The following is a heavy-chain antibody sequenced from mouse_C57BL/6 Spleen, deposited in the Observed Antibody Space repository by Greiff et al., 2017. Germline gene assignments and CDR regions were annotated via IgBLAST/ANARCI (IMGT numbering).Heavy chain of an antibody. CDR2: INPSRGYT. V-gene: IGHV1-7*01. Sequence: VQLQQSGAELAKPGASVKLSCKASGYTFTSYWMHWVKQRTGQGLEWLGYINPSRGYTKYNPKFKDQATFTADKSSSTAYMQLSSLTYEDSAVYYCARTDYGDDWGQGTTLTVSS. CDR1: GYTFTSYW. J-gene: IGHJ2*01. D-gene: IGHD1-1*01. CDR3: ARTDYGDD.